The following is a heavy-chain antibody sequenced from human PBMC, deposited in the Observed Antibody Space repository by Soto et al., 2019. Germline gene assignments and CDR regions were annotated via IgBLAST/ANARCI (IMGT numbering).Heavy chain of an antibody. CDR3: ARGGYYDNNWVKLRHYGLDV. CDR1: GGSISSYY. CDR2: IYYSGST. V-gene: IGHV4-59*01. Sequence: ASETLSLTCTVSGGSISSYYWSWIRQPPGKGLEWIGYIYYSGSTNYNPSLKSRVTMTADTSTRIVNLTLRSLKSDDTAVYYCARGGYYDNNWVKLRHYGLDVWGQGTSVTVSS. D-gene: IGHD3-16*01. J-gene: IGHJ6*02.